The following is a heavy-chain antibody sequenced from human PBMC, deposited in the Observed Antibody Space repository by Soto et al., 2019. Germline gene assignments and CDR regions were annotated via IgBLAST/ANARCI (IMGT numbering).Heavy chain of an antibody. CDR1: DYNFTDYY. CDR3: ARLSSNWYTSKDV. V-gene: IGHV5-51*01. D-gene: IGHD1-1*01. J-gene: IGHJ6*02. Sequence: GLSQKISNKVSDYNFTDYYVRWMLNKTGKGLEWMGIIYPGDSDGRYSPSLQGHVTMSADKSISTAYRRWSRLLAPDTAMYYCARLSSNWYTSKDVWGQGTTVTVSS. CDR2: IYPGDSDG.